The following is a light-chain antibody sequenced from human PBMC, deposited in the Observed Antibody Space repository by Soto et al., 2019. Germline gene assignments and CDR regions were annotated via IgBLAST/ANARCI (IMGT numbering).Light chain of an antibody. CDR1: QSVASRN. V-gene: IGKV3-20*01. CDR2: GAS. Sequence: EIVLTQSPGTLYLSPGERATLSCRASQSVASRNLAWYQQKSGQAPRLLIYGASSRAIHTPDRFSGSGSGTDFTLTISGLENEDFAVYDCQHLGNSLWTFGQGTKVDIK. J-gene: IGKJ1*01. CDR3: QHLGNSLWT.